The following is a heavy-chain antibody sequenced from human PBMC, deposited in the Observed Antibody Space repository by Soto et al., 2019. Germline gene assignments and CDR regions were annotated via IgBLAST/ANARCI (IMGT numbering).Heavy chain of an antibody. CDR2: IWYDGSNK. Sequence: PGGSLRLSCAASGFTFSSYGMHWVRQAPGKGLEWVAVIWYDGSNKYYADSVKGRFTISRDNSKNTLYLQMNSLRAEDTAVYYCARDGLTHLGYCSGGSCYTPPWFDPWGQGTLVTVSS. J-gene: IGHJ5*02. D-gene: IGHD2-15*01. V-gene: IGHV3-33*01. CDR1: GFTFSSYG. CDR3: ARDGLTHLGYCSGGSCYTPPWFDP.